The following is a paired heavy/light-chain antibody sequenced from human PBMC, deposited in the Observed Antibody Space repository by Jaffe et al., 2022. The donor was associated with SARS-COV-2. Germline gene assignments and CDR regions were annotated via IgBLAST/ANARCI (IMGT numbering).Heavy chain of an antibody. CDR3: ARVGSRSSLWPLDY. CDR1: GGSISGYS. J-gene: IGHJ4*02. CDR2: VYYSGNT. V-gene: IGHV4-59*01. Sequence: QVQLLESGPGLVKPSETLSLTCTVSGGSISGYSWSWIRQPPGKGLEWIGYVYYSGNTNHNPSLTSRATISVDTSKNQFSLRLSSVTAADTAVYYCARVGSRSSLWPLDYWGQGTLVTVSS. D-gene: IGHD3-10*01.
Light chain of an antibody. CDR1: QSISNY. CDR3: QQSYNTPWT. Sequence: DIQMTQSPSSLSASVGDRVTITCRASQSISNYLNWYQQKPGKAPKLLIYAASSLQSGVPSRFSGSGSGTDFTLTITSLQPEDFATYYCQQSYNTPWTFGQGTKVEIK. J-gene: IGKJ1*01. V-gene: IGKV1-39*01. CDR2: AAS.